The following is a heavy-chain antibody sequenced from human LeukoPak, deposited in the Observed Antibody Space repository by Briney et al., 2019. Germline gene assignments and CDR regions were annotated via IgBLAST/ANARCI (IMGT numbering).Heavy chain of an antibody. Sequence: GGSLRLSCAASGFTFSSYSMNWVRQAPGKGLEWVSHITSSSSAIYYADSVKGRFSISRDNAKNSLYLQMNSLRAEDTAVYYCARDRELLWFGELLSDAFDIWGQGTMVTVSS. CDR1: GFTFSSYS. V-gene: IGHV3-48*01. CDR3: ARDRELLWFGELLSDAFDI. J-gene: IGHJ3*02. D-gene: IGHD3-10*01. CDR2: ITSSSSAI.